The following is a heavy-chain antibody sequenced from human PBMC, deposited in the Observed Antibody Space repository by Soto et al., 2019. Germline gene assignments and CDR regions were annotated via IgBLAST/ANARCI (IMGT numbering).Heavy chain of an antibody. D-gene: IGHD5-18*01. CDR3: VTDPGDSYGYD. Sequence: QVQLVQSGAEVKKPGASVKVSCKASGYTFTSYAMHWVRQAPGQRLEWMGWINAGNGNTKYSQKFQGRVTITRDTSARIAYMELSCLRSEDTAVYYCVTDPGDSYGYDWRQGTLVTVSS. V-gene: IGHV1-3*01. J-gene: IGHJ4*02. CDR2: INAGNGNT. CDR1: GYTFTSYA.